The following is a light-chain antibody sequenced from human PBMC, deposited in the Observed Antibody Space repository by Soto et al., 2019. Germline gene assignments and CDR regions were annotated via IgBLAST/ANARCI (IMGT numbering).Light chain of an antibody. CDR3: QSYDSSLSRYV. CDR1: SSNIGAGYD. CDR2: GNS. Sequence: QSALTQPAPGSWAPGQRGTISCTGRSSNIGAGYDVHWYQQLPGTAPKLLIYGNSNRPSGVPDRFSASKSGTSASLAITGLQAEVEADYYCQSYDSSLSRYVFGTGTKVTVL. J-gene: IGLJ1*01. V-gene: IGLV1-40*01.